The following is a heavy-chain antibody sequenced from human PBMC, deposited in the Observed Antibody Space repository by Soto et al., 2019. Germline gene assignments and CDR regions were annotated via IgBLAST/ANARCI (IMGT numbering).Heavy chain of an antibody. CDR2: ISWNSGRI. J-gene: IGHJ3*01. CDR3: AKDILWGGAEGGAGASEV. D-gene: IGHD3-16*01. CDR1: GFTFEDYA. Sequence: EMQLVESGGGLVQPGRSLRLSCAASGFTFEDYAMYWVRQAPGKGLEWVSGISWNSGRIGYADCVKGRFTISRDNAKNSLYLPMNSLRAEDTAFYYCAKDILWGGAEGGAGASEVWGQGTMVIVSS. V-gene: IGHV3-9*01.